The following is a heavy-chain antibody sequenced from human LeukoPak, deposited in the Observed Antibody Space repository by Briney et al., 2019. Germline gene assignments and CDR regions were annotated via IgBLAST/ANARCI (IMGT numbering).Heavy chain of an antibody. CDR3: AKLGDIVLMVDAFYFDY. CDR1: GFTFSSYA. Sequence: HPAGSLRLSCAASGFTFSSYAMSWVRQAPGKGLEWVSAISGSGGSTYYADSVKGRFTISRDNSKNTLYLQMNSLRAEDTAVYYCAKLGDIVLMVDAFYFDYWGQGTLVTVSS. D-gene: IGHD2-8*01. J-gene: IGHJ4*02. V-gene: IGHV3-23*01. CDR2: ISGSGGST.